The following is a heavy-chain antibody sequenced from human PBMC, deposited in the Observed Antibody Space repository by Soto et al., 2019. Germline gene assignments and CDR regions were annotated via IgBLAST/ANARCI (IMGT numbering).Heavy chain of an antibody. CDR2: IWYDGSNK. J-gene: IGHJ3*02. D-gene: IGHD3-10*01. Sequence: GGSLRLSCAASGFTFSSYGMHWVRQAPGKGLEWVAVIWYDGSNKYYADSVKGRFTISRDNSKNTLYLQMNSLRAEDTAVYYGARLPYGSGSYYKDAFDIWGQGTMVTVSS. V-gene: IGHV3-33*01. CDR3: ARLPYGSGSYYKDAFDI. CDR1: GFTFSSYG.